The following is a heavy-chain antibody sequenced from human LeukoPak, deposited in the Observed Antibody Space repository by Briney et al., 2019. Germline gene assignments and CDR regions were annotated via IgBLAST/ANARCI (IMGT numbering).Heavy chain of an antibody. D-gene: IGHD6-13*01. CDR3: ARERAAADY. CDR1: GYTFTSYY. Sequence: ASVKVSCKASGYTFTSYYMHWVRQAPGQGLEWMGIINPSGGSTSYAQKFQGRVTITRDTSASTAYMELSSLRSEDTAVYYCARERAAADYWGQGTLVTVSS. J-gene: IGHJ4*02. V-gene: IGHV1-46*01. CDR2: INPSGGST.